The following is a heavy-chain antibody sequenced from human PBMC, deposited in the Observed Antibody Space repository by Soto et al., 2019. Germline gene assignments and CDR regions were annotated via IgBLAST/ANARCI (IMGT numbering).Heavy chain of an antibody. Sequence: WGSLRLSCAASGFTFIDYYISCIRHAPLKWLEWVSYISSSGSTIYYADSVKGRFTISRDNAKNSLKLSSVTAADTAVYYCARDFRLSPYYYYGMDVWGQGTTVTVSS. J-gene: IGHJ6*02. D-gene: IGHD3-16*02. CDR2: ISSSGSTI. V-gene: IGHV3-11*01. CDR3: ARDFRLSPYYYYGMDV. CDR1: GFTFIDYY.